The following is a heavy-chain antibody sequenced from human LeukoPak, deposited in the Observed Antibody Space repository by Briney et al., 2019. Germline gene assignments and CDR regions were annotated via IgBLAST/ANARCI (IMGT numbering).Heavy chain of an antibody. CDR1: GGSFSGYY. CDR3: ARDPRRGYYDSSGYYRKANAFDI. D-gene: IGHD3-22*01. Sequence: SETLSLTCAVYGGSFSGYYWSWIRQPPGKGLEWIGEINHSGSTNYNPSLKSRVTISVDTSKNQSSLKLSSVTAADTAVYYCARDPRRGYYDSSGYYRKANAFDIWGQGTMVTVSS. CDR2: INHSGST. J-gene: IGHJ3*02. V-gene: IGHV4-34*01.